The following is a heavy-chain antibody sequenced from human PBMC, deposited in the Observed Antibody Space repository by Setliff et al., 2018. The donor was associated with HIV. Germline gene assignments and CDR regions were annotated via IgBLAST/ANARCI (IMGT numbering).Heavy chain of an antibody. V-gene: IGHV4-39*01. J-gene: IGHJ4*02. D-gene: IGHD1-26*01. Sequence: SETLSLTCAVSGASISSTSYDWGWVRQPPGKGLEWIGSIYYSGSTYYNPSLKSRLTISVDTSRNQFSLKLSSLTAADTAVYYCARHYNVNYYVRKDFDYWGQGILVTVSS. CDR2: IYYSGST. CDR3: ARHYNVNYYVRKDFDY. CDR1: GASISSTSYD.